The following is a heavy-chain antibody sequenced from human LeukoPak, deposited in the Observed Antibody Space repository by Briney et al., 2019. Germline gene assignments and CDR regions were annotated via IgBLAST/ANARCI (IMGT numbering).Heavy chain of an antibody. V-gene: IGHV3-53*01. CDR2: IYSGGST. CDR3: ARERLRWFDP. J-gene: IGHJ5*02. Sequence: GGSLRLSCADSGFTFSSYSMNWVRQVPGKGLEWVSVIYSGGSTYYADSVKGRFTISRDNSKNTLYLQMNSLRAEDTAVYYCARERLRWFDPWGQGTLVTVSS. D-gene: IGHD5-12*01. CDR1: GFTFSSYS.